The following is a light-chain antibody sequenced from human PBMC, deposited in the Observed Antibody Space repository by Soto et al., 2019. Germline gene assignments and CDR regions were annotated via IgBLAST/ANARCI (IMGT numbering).Light chain of an antibody. Sequence: IVMTQSPATLSVSREDEVTLSCRASENVGTNLAWYQQKPGQAPRLLIYGSSTRATGIPATFSGSGSGTEFTLTISSLQSEESAIYYSQQYNNWGLSFGGGTKVEIK. CDR2: GSS. V-gene: IGKV3D-15*01. CDR1: ENVGTN. CDR3: QQYNNWGLS. J-gene: IGKJ4*01.